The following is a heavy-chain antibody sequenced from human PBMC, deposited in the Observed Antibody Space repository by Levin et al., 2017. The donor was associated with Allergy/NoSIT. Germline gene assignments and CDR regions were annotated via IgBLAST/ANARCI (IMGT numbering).Heavy chain of an antibody. Sequence: ASVKVSCKASGYTFTGYYMHWVRQAPGQGLEWMGRINPNSGGTNYAQKFQGRVTMTRDTSISTAYMELSRLRSDDTAVYYCARSSLVRGIAARPYEYWGQGTLVTVSS. J-gene: IGHJ4*02. CDR1: GYTFTGYY. V-gene: IGHV1-2*06. CDR2: INPNSGGT. D-gene: IGHD6-6*01. CDR3: ARSSLVRGIAARPYEY.